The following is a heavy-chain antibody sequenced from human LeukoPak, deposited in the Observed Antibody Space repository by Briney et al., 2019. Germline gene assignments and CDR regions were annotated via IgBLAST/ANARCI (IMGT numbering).Heavy chain of an antibody. Sequence: ASVKVSCKASGYTFTSYGISWVRQAPGQGLEWMGWISAYNGNTNYAQKLQGRVTMTTDTSTRTAYMELRSLRSDDTAVSYCARSAVGAAYTNTWGQGTLVTVSS. CDR1: GYTFTSYG. J-gene: IGHJ4*02. CDR2: ISAYNGNT. D-gene: IGHD1-26*01. CDR3: ARSAVGAAYTNT. V-gene: IGHV1-18*01.